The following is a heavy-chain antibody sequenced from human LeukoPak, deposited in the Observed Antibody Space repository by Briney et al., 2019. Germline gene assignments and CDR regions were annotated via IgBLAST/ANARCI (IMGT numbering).Heavy chain of an antibody. Sequence: ASVKVSCKASGYTFTDHYSHWLRQAPGQGLEWMGWSNPKSGGTSYAQRFQGRVSTTRDTSITTAYMELSRLTSGDTAVYYCAGSDTSMDGFDYWGQGTLVTVSS. CDR2: SNPKSGGT. V-gene: IGHV1-2*02. D-gene: IGHD5-18*01. CDR1: GYTFTDHY. CDR3: AGSDTSMDGFDY. J-gene: IGHJ4*02.